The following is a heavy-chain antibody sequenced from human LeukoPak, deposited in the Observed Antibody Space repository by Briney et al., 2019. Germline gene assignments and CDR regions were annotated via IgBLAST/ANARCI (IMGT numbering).Heavy chain of an antibody. V-gene: IGHV3-23*01. D-gene: IGHD2-15*01. CDR1: GFTFSSYA. CDR2: ISGSGGST. J-gene: IGHJ5*02. Sequence: EGSQRLSCAASGFTFSSYAMSWVRQAPGKGLEWVSAISGSGGSTYYADSVKGRFTISRDNSKNTLYLQMNSLRAEDTAVYYCAKDPFYCSGGSCYFFGFDPWGQGTLVTVSS. CDR3: AKDPFYCSGGSCYFFGFDP.